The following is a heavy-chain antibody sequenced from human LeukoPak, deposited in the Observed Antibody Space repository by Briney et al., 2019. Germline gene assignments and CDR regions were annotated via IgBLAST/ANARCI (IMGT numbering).Heavy chain of an antibody. J-gene: IGHJ3*02. CDR1: GLTSSSYG. CDR3: AKDVVAGAFDI. D-gene: IGHD2-21*01. CDR2: ISGSGGSK. V-gene: IGHV3-23*01. Sequence: GGSLRLSCAASGLTSSSYGMSWVRQAPGKGLEWVSIISGSGGSKYYADSVKGRFTISRDNSKNTLYLQMNSLRAEDTAVYYCAKDVVAGAFDIWGQGTMVTVSS.